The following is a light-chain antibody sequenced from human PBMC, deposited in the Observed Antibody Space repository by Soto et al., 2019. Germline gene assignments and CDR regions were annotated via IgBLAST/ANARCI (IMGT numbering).Light chain of an antibody. J-gene: IGLJ2*01. CDR3: SSYTSRTTPV. Sequence: QSVLTQPASVSGSPVQAVTISCTGTSSDVGGYADVSWYQQYPGKVPKLVISEVSNRPSGVSHRFSGSRSGNTASLTISGLQAEDEADYHCSSYTSRTTPVFGGGTKVTVL. V-gene: IGLV2-14*01. CDR1: SSDVGGYAD. CDR2: EVS.